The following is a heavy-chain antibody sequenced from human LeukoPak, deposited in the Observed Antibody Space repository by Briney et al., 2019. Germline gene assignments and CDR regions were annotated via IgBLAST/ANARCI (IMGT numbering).Heavy chain of an antibody. CDR2: ISTYTGYS. V-gene: IGHV1-18*01. CDR1: GYTFTSSG. D-gene: IGHD6-19*01. CDR3: AKNSSGGYSDY. Sequence: GASVEVSCKASGYTFTSSGISWVRQAPGQGLEWMGWISTYTGYSKYAQNLQGRVTMTADTSTSTAYMELSSLRSDDTAMYYCAKNSSGGYSDYWGQGTLVTVSS. J-gene: IGHJ4*02.